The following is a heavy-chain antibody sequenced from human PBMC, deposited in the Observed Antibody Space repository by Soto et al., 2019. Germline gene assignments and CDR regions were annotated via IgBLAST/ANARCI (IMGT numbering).Heavy chain of an antibody. CDR1: GGSFSGYY. Sequence: LSLTCAVYGGSFSGYYWSCIRQPPGKGLEWIGEINHSGSTNYNPSLKSRVTISVDTSKNQFSLKLSSVTAADTAVYYCARAGSSTSYFDYWGQGTLVTVSS. CDR3: ARAGSSTSYFDY. J-gene: IGHJ4*02. V-gene: IGHV4-34*01. CDR2: INHSGST. D-gene: IGHD6-13*01.